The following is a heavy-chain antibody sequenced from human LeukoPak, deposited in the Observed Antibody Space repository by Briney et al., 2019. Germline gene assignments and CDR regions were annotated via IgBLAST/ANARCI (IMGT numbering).Heavy chain of an antibody. CDR1: GGSFSGYY. Sequence: PSETLSLTCAVYGGSFSGYYWSWIRQPPGKGLEWIGEINHSGSTNYNPSLKSRVTISVDTSKNQFSLKLSSVTAADTAVYYCARGPLRHRYYYYYYMDVWGKGTTVTVS. V-gene: IGHV4-34*01. J-gene: IGHJ6*03. CDR2: INHSGST. CDR3: ARGPLRHRYYYYYYMDV.